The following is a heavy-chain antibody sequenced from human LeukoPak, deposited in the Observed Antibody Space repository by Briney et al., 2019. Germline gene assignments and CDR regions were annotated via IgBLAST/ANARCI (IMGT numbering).Heavy chain of an antibody. Sequence: PGGSLRLSCAASGFTFSSHGMHWVRQAPGKGLEGVAFIRYDGTNKYYADSMKGRFTISRDNSKNTLYLQMNSLRAEDTAVYYCAKDNYSGDYEVTSIFGVDWGQGTLVTVSS. V-gene: IGHV3-30*02. CDR3: AKDNYSGDYEVTSIFGVD. CDR1: GFTFSSHG. J-gene: IGHJ4*02. CDR2: IRYDGTNK. D-gene: IGHD4-17*01.